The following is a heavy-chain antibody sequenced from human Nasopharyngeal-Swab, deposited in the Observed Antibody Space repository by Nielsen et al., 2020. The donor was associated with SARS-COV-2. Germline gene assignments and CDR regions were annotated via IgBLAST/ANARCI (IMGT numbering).Heavy chain of an antibody. D-gene: IGHD6-19*01. V-gene: IGHV3-30*04. CDR3: AREGDIAVADY. CDR1: GFTFSSYA. Sequence: SLKISCAASGFTFSSYAMHWVRQAPGKGLEWVAVISYDGSNKYYADSVKGRFTISRDNSKNTLYLQMNSLRAEDTAVYYCAREGDIAVADYWGQGTLVTVSS. J-gene: IGHJ4*02. CDR2: ISYDGSNK.